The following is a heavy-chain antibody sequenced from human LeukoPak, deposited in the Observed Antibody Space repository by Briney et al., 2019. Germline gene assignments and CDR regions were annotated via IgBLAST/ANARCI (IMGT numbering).Heavy chain of an antibody. CDR1: GYTFTSYG. CDR3: ARDVRLWFGGLTLNNWFDP. V-gene: IGHV1-18*01. J-gene: IGHJ5*01. Sequence: GASVKVSCKASGYTFTSYGISWVRQTPGQGLEWMGWISAYNGNTNYAQKFQGRVTLTTDTSTSTAYMELRSLRSDDTAVYYCARDVRLWFGGLTLNNWFDPWGQGTLVTVSS. D-gene: IGHD3-10*01. CDR2: ISAYNGNT.